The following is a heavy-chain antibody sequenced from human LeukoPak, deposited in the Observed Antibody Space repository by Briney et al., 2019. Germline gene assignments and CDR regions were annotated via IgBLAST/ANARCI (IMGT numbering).Heavy chain of an antibody. CDR2: ISGSGGST. V-gene: IGHV3-23*01. D-gene: IGHD6-25*01. Sequence: GGSLRLSCAASGFTFSSHAMRWVRQAPGKVLEWVSAISGSGGSTYYADSVKGRFTISRDNSKNTLYLQMNSLRAEDTAVYYCAKGRRGYGGRSFDYWGQGTLVTVSS. J-gene: IGHJ4*02. CDR3: AKGRRGYGGRSFDY. CDR1: GFTFSSHA.